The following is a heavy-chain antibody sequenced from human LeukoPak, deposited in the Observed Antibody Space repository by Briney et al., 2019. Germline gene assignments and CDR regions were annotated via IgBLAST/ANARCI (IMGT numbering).Heavy chain of an antibody. CDR3: ARGPAVGSGAFDI. Sequence: GGSLRLSCAASGFTVSSNYMSWVRQAPGKGLEWVSVIYSGGSTYYADSVKGRFTISRDNSKNTLSLQMNSLRAEDTAVYYCARGPAVGSGAFDIWGQGTMVTVSS. CDR2: IYSGGST. V-gene: IGHV3-53*01. CDR1: GFTVSSNY. D-gene: IGHD4-23*01. J-gene: IGHJ3*02.